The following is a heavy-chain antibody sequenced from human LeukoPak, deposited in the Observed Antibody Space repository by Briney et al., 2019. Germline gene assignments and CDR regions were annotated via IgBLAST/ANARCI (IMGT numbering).Heavy chain of an antibody. J-gene: IGHJ4*02. Sequence: PGGPLRLSCAASGFTFSSYAMSWVRQAPGKGLEWVSSITSSGAATYYADSVRGRFTISRDNSDNTLYLQKNSLRAEDTAVYYCAKDRPNYYGSNGHYYKLNGDCWGQGTLVTVSS. V-gene: IGHV3-23*01. CDR2: ITSSGAAT. CDR1: GFTFSSYA. D-gene: IGHD3-22*01. CDR3: AKDRPNYYGSNGHYYKLNGDC.